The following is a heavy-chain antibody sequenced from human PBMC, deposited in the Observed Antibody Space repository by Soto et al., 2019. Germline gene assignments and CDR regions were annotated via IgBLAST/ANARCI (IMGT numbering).Heavy chain of an antibody. Sequence: QVQLVESGGGVVQPGTSLRLSCVSSGFTFSRYAMHWVRQAPGKGPEWVAIISYDGTDKYYADPVQCRFSISRDNSKNSLYLQMNGLTVEDTAVYYCANDPPEATWRPNYFDYWGRATLVTVSS. CDR1: GFTFSRYA. J-gene: IGHJ4*02. V-gene: IGHV3-30*18. CDR2: ISYDGTDK. CDR3: ANDPPEATWRPNYFDY. D-gene: IGHD6-25*01.